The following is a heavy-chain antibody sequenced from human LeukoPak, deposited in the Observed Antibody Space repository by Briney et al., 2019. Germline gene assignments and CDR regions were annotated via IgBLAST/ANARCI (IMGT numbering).Heavy chain of an antibody. Sequence: PGGSLRLSCVVSGFTVSTNYMSWVRQAPGKGRDWVSVIYSGGSKYYADSVKGRFTISRDNSKNTLYLQMNSLRVEDTALYYCATHRPGSGYCVYWGQGTLVTVSS. D-gene: IGHD3-10*01. CDR3: ATHRPGSGYCVY. CDR2: IYSGGSK. CDR1: GFTVSTNY. J-gene: IGHJ4*02. V-gene: IGHV3-53*01.